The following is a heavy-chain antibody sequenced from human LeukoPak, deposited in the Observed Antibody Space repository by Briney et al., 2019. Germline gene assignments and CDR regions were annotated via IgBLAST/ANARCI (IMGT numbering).Heavy chain of an antibody. V-gene: IGHV3-15*07. CDR2: IKSKTDGETT. CDR1: GFAFNEAW. Sequence: MSGGSLRLSCAVSGFAFNEAWMNWVRQAPGKGLEWVGRIKSKTDGETTDYAAPVKGRFTISRDDSKNTLYLQMNSLKTEDTAVYYCTTDHLRKGPPDYWGQGTLVTVSS. J-gene: IGHJ4*02. CDR3: TTDHLRKGPPDY.